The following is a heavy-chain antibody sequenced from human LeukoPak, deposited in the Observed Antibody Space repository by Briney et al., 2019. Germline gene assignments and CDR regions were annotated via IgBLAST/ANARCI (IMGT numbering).Heavy chain of an antibody. V-gene: IGHV3-30*18. CDR1: GLTFSSYG. J-gene: IGHJ6*02. CDR2: ISYDGSNK. Sequence: PGGSLRLSCAASGLTFSSYGMHWVRQAPGKGLEWVAVISYDGSNKYYADSVKGRFTISRDNSKSTLYLQMNSLRAEDTAVYYCAKDIGFGEVYYYYGMDVWGQGTTVTVSS. D-gene: IGHD3-10*01. CDR3: AKDIGFGEVYYYYGMDV.